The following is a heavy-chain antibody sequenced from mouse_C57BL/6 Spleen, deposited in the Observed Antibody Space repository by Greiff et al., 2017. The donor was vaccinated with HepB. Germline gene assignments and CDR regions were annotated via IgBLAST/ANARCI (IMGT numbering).Heavy chain of an antibody. CDR2: IDPETGGT. V-gene: IGHV1-15*01. CDR1: GYTFTDYE. Sequence: VQLQQSGAELVRPGASVTLSCKASGYTFTDYEMHWVKQTPVHGLEWIGAIDPETGGTAYNQKFKGKAILTADKSSSTAYMELRSLTSEDSAVYYCTRAGDGYYEDFDYWGQGTTLTVSS. D-gene: IGHD2-3*01. CDR3: TRAGDGYYEDFDY. J-gene: IGHJ2*01.